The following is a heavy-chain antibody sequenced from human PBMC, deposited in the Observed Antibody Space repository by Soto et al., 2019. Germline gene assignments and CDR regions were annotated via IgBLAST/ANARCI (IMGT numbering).Heavy chain of an antibody. V-gene: IGHV3-49*03. CDR1: AFTFGDFG. CDR2: IRSKGYGGTT. D-gene: IGHD6-13*01. J-gene: IGHJ6*02. CDR3: ASLTSWYQQYYYGMDA. Sequence: PGWSLRLSCTGSAFTFGDFGMSWFRQAPGKGLEWLSFIRSKGYGGTTESAASVRGRFITSRDDSKSIAYLQMNSLKTEDRAVYYCASLTSWYQQYYYGMDAWGQVTTVPVSS.